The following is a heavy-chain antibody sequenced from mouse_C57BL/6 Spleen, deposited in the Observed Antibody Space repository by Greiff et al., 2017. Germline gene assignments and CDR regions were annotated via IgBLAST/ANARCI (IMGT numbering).Heavy chain of an antibody. CDR2: IWSGGST. D-gene: IGHD1-1*01. V-gene: IGHV2-4*01. CDR1: GFSLTSYG. J-gene: IGHJ1*03. CDR3: ASYGSSYWYFDV. Sequence: VQLQQSGPGLVQPSQSLSITCTVSGFSLTSYGVHWVRQPPGKGLEWLGVIWSGGSTDYNAAFISRLSISKDNSKSQVFFKMNSLQADDTAIYYCASYGSSYWYFDVWGTGTTVTVSS.